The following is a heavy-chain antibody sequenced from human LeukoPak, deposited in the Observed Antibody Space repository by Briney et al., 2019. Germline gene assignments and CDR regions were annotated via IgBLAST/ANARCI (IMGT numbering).Heavy chain of an antibody. CDR1: GFTFSSYG. Sequence: GSLILSCAASGFTFSSYGMHWVRQAPGKGLEWVAVISYDGSNKYYADSVKGRFTISRDNSKNTLYLQMNSLRAEDTAVYYCAKEQNDYSNYAGSGNFDYWGQGTLVTVSS. CDR2: ISYDGSNK. CDR3: AKEQNDYSNYAGSGNFDY. D-gene: IGHD4-11*01. J-gene: IGHJ4*02. V-gene: IGHV3-30*18.